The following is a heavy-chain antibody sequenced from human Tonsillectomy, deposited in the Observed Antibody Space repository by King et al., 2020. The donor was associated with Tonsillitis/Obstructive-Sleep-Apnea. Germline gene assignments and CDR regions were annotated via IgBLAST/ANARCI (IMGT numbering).Heavy chain of an antibody. CDR1: GFTFRTYV. Sequence: HVQLVESGGGVVQPGRSLRLSCAASGFTFRTYVMYWVRQAPGKGLEWVAAISYDGSNKYYADSVKGRFTISRDNSKNTLYLVMDSLRSEDTAVYYCAKEMGKDDDGDYTDVFDIWGQGTMVTVSS. V-gene: IGHV3-30*04. CDR3: AKEMGKDDDGDYTDVFDI. D-gene: IGHD4-17*01. J-gene: IGHJ3*02. CDR2: ISYDGSNK.